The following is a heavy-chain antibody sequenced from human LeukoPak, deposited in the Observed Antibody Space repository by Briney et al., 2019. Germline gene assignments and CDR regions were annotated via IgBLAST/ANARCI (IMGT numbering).Heavy chain of an antibody. V-gene: IGHV4-39*01. CDR2: IYYSGST. CDR1: GGSISSSSYY. CDR3: ARTEDIVVVVADNWFDP. J-gene: IGHJ5*02. D-gene: IGHD2-15*01. Sequence: SETLSLTCTVSGGSISSSSYYWGWIRQPPGKGLEWIGSIYYSGSTYYNPSLKSRVTISVDTSKNQFSPKLSSVTAADTAVYYCARTEDIVVVVADNWFDPWGQGTLVTVSS.